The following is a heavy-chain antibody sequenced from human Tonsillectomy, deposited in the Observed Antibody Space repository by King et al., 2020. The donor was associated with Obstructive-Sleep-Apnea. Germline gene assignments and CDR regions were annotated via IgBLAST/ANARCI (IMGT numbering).Heavy chain of an antibody. D-gene: IGHD1-26*01. CDR3: ARGYSGSYVP. CDR1: GFNLSDYY. V-gene: IGHV3-11*01. J-gene: IGHJ4*02. CDR2: ISSSGSTT. Sequence: QLVQSGGGLVKPGGSLRLSCAASGFNLSDYYMSWIRQAPGKGLEWVSYISSSGSTTYYADSVKGRFTISRDNAKNSLYLQMNSLRAEDTAVYCARGYSGSYVPWGQGTLVTVSS.